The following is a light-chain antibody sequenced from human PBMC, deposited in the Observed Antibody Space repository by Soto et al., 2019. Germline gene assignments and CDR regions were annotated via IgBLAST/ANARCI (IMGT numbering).Light chain of an antibody. CDR1: SSDVGGYNY. CDR2: DVS. J-gene: IGLJ1*01. CDR3: SSYRASSTTHYV. Sequence: QSALTQPASLSGSPGQSITISCTGTSSDVGGYNYVSWYQQHPGKAPKLMIYDVSNRPSGVSNRFSGSKSGNTASLTISGLQAEDEADYYCSSYRASSTTHYVFGTWTKLTVL. V-gene: IGLV2-14*03.